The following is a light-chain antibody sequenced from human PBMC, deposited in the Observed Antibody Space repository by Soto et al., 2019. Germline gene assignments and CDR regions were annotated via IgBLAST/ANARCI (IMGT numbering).Light chain of an antibody. V-gene: IGKV1-39*01. J-gene: IGKJ3*01. CDR2: AAS. CDR1: QSISSY. CDR3: QQSYSTLT. Sequence: DIQMTQPPSSLSASVGDRVTITCRASQSISSYLNWYQQKPGKAPKLLIYAASSLQSGVPSRFSGSGSRTDFTLTISSLQPEDFATYYCQQSYSTLTFGPGTKVDIK.